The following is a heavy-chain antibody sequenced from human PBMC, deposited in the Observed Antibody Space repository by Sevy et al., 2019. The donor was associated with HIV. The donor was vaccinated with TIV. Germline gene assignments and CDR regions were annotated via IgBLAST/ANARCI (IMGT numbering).Heavy chain of an antibody. CDR3: AREGCTRPHDY. D-gene: IGHD2-8*01. Sequence: GGSLRLSCVASVFAFYDYSMSWIRQAPGKGLEWVATLSFGCGKINYADSVKGRFTISRDNSKNSFYLQMDNLRVEDTALYYCAREGCTRPHDYWGQGTRVTVSS. CDR1: VFAFYDYS. CDR2: LSFGCGKI. V-gene: IGHV3-23*01. J-gene: IGHJ4*02.